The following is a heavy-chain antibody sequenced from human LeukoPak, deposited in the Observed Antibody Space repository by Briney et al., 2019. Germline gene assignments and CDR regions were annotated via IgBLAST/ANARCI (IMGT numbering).Heavy chain of an antibody. CDR3: ARVPQGSSWPYYFDY. J-gene: IGHJ4*02. V-gene: IGHV1-69*04. D-gene: IGHD6-13*01. CDR1: GGTFSTYA. CDR2: IVPILGTA. Sequence: AASVKVSCKASGGTFSTYAISWVRQAPGQGLEWVGRIVPILGTANYAQNFQGRVTITADRSTTTAYIELSSLRSEDTAVYYCARVPQGSSWPYYFDYWGQGTLVTVSS.